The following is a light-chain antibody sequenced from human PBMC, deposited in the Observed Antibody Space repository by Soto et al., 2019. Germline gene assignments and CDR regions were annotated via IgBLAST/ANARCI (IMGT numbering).Light chain of an antibody. CDR1: QSVSSSY. J-gene: IGKJ5*01. V-gene: IGKV3-20*01. CDR3: QQYGSSPRT. CDR2: GAS. Sequence: EIVLTQSPGTLSLSPGERATLSCRASQSVSSSYLAWYQQKPGQAPRLLIYGASNRATGIPDRFSGSGSGTDFTLTISRLEPEDFAVYYCQQYGSSPRTFGQGKRLEIK.